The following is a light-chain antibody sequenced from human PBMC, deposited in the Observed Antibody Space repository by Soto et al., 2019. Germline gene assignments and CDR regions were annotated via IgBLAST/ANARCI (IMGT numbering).Light chain of an antibody. CDR2: TAS. CDR3: QQTYSISW. V-gene: IGKV1-39*01. CDR1: QSIGNY. Sequence: DIQMTQSPSSLSASVGDRLTMTCRASQSIGNYLHWYRQRPGKAPELLIYTASNLQSGVPSRFSGSGSGTDFNLTISSLRPEDFATYYCQQTYSISWFGQGTKVDIK. J-gene: IGKJ1*01.